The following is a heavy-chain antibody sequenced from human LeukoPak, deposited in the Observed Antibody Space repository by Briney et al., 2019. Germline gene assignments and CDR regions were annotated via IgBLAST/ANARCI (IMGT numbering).Heavy chain of an antibody. CDR2: INWSGGST. Sequence: GSLRLSWSASGFNFGDYAMGLVRQASGKGLEWVSDINWSGGSTGYADSVKGRFTISRDNAKKSLFLQMNTLRAEDAALYHCARVSGDYGDYVAWYFDLWGRGAQVTVSS. V-gene: IGHV3-20*01. CDR3: ARVSGDYGDYVAWYFDL. J-gene: IGHJ2*01. CDR1: GFNFGDYA. D-gene: IGHD4-17*01.